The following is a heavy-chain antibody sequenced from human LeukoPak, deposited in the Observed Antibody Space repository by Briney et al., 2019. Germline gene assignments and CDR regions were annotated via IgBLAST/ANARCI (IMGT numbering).Heavy chain of an antibody. D-gene: IGHD5-12*01. V-gene: IGHV3-23*01. CDR1: GFTFSSYA. Sequence: QPGGSLRLSCAASGFTFSSYAMSWVRQAPGKGLEWVPGISGSTYYAESVKGRFTISRDTSKNTLFLQMNSLRAEDTAVYFCAKAGYGGYLGGYFDYWGQGTLVTVSS. CDR2: ISGST. CDR3: AKAGYGGYLGGYFDY. J-gene: IGHJ4*02.